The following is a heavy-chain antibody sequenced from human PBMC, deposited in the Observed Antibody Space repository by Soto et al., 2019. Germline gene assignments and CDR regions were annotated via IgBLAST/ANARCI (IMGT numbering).Heavy chain of an antibody. J-gene: IGHJ4*02. Sequence: QVQLQESGPGLVKPSQTLSLTCTVSGGSISSRGYYWSWIRQHPGKGLEWIGYIYYSGNTYYNLSLKSRVSISVDTPKNQFSLKLSSVTAADTAVYYCARVKDIIVVPAAIGDYFDYWGQGTLVTVSS. CDR2: IYYSGNT. V-gene: IGHV4-31*03. CDR3: ARVKDIIVVPAAIGDYFDY. CDR1: GGSISSRGYY. D-gene: IGHD2-2*02.